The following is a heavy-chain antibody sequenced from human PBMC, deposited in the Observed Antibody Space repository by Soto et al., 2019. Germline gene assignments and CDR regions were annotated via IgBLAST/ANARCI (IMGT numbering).Heavy chain of an antibody. Sequence: QVQLVQSGAEVRKTGSSVKVSCRAYGVTFTTHEFSWVRQAPGQGPAWMGGITPIFGTTKYAPKFQSRVTITADESTSTVYMELRSLRSDDTAVYYCARDQYRHGSGTYYVTGWDHWGQGTLVTVSS. CDR3: ARDQYRHGSGTYYVTGWDH. V-gene: IGHV1-69*01. D-gene: IGHD3-10*01. CDR2: ITPIFGTT. J-gene: IGHJ4*02. CDR1: GVTFTTHE.